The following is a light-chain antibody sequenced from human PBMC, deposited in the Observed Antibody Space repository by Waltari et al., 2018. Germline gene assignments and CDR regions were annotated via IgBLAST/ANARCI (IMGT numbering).Light chain of an antibody. CDR1: SSDVCFYNY. J-gene: IGLJ3*02. V-gene: IGLV2-14*01. CDR2: DVS. CDR3: NSYTGSSSWV. Sequence: QSALTQPASVSGSPGQSITISCTGTSSDVCFYNYVSWYQQHPGKAPKLIIYDVSERPSGVSDRFSGSKSGNTASLTISGLQAEDEADYYCNSYTGSSSWVFGGGTKLTVL.